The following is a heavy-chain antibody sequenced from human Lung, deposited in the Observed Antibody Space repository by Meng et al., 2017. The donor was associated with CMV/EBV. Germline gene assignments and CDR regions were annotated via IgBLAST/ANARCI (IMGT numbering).Heavy chain of an antibody. CDR1: GASIRSSYW. CDR3: ATQESRDGHNPY. CDR2: MYHSGTT. D-gene: IGHD5-24*01. J-gene: IGHJ4*02. V-gene: IGHV4-4*02. Sequence: LQLPVSGPRLVTPSSTLSLTCLASGASIRSSYWLTWVRQSPGKGLEWIGEMYHSGTTNYNPSLKSRVTISMGKSNNQLSLKLNSVTAADTAVYYCATQESRDGHNPYWGQGTLVTVSS.